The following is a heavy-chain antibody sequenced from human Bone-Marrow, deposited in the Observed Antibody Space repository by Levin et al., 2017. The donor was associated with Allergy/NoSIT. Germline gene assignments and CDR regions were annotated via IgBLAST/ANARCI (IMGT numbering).Heavy chain of an antibody. Sequence: GGSLRLSCTASGFTFTTYWMTWVRQAPGKGLEWVARIKHDGSDKYYVDSVKGRFTVSRDNAKKSLYLHMNSLGVEDTAVYFCARGGVVYAMGYFCYGMDVWGQGTTVTVS. CDR1: GFTFTTYW. V-gene: IGHV3-7*01. J-gene: IGHJ6*02. D-gene: IGHD2-8*01. CDR2: IKHDGSDK. CDR3: ARGGVVYAMGYFCYGMDV.